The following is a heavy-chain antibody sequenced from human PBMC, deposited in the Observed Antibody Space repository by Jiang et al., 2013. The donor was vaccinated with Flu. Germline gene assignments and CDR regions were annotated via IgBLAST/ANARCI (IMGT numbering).Heavy chain of an antibody. J-gene: IGHJ6*02. CDR1: GGSFSGYY. CDR3: ARGRKALNTGYSSGRFYYYYYGMDV. V-gene: IGHV4-34*01. CDR2: INHSGST. D-gene: IGHD6-19*01. Sequence: LKPSETLSLTCAVYGGSFSGYYWSWIRQPPGKGLEWIGEINHSGSTNYNPSLKSRVTISVDTSKNQFSLKLSSVTAADTAVYYCARGRKALNTGYSSGRFYYYYYGMDVWGQGTTVTVSS.